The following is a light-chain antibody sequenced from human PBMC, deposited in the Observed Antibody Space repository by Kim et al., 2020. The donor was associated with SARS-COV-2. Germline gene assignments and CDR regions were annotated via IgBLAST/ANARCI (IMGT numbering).Light chain of an antibody. Sequence: LSLSPGEIATLSCRASRSSGYLAWYQQKRGQAPRLLIYGVSSRASGTPDRFSGSGSGTDFTLTISRLESEDFAVYYCQQYGSSPYTFGQGTKLEI. CDR1: RSSGY. CDR2: GVS. J-gene: IGKJ2*01. V-gene: IGKV3-20*01. CDR3: QQYGSSPYT.